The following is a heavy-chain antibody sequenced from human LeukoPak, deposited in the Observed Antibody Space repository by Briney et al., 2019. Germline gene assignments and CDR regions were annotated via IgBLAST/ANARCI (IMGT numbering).Heavy chain of an antibody. D-gene: IGHD3-22*01. J-gene: IGHJ4*02. CDR2: ISGSGGST. CDR1: GFTFSSYA. V-gene: IGHV3-23*01. Sequence: GGSLRLSCAASGFTFSSYAMSWVRQAPGKGLEWVSAISGSGGSTYYADSVKGRFTISRDNSKNTLYLQMNSLRAEDTAVYYCAKDLHPNYYDSSGYLFIDYWDQGTLVTVSS. CDR3: AKDLHPNYYDSSGYLFIDY.